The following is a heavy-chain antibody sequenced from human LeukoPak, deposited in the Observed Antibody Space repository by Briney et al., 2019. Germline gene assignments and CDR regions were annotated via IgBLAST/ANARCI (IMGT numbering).Heavy chain of an antibody. Sequence: ASVKVCKTSGYSFSSYGIAWVRQAPGQGLEWMGWISGYNGKTDYAENLQGRVTMTTDTSTSTGYMELRSLRSDDTAVYYCAREGALHDTGDHYLSWFDPWGQGTLVTVSS. V-gene: IGHV1-18*01. CDR3: AREGALHDTGDHYLSWFDP. J-gene: IGHJ5*02. CDR2: ISGYNGKT. D-gene: IGHD2-8*02. CDR1: GYSFSSYG.